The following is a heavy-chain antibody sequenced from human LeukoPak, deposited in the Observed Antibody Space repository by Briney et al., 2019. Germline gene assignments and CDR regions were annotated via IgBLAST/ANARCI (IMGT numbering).Heavy chain of an antibody. CDR2: IYYTGST. CDR3: ARKSVAVRDAFDI. J-gene: IGHJ3*02. D-gene: IGHD6-19*01. CDR1: SGSISRYY. V-gene: IGHV4-59*01. Sequence: SETLSLTCTVSSGSISRYYWSWIRQPPGKGLDWIGYIYYTGSTYYDPSLKSRVTISVDTSKNQFSLKLNSVTAADTAVYYCARKSVAVRDAFDIWGQGTMVTVSS.